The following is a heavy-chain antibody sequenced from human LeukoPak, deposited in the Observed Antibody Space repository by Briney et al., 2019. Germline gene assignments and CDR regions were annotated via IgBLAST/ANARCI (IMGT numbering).Heavy chain of an antibody. CDR2: ISYDGSNK. CDR1: GLTFDTYV. J-gene: IGHJ4*02. V-gene: IGHV3-30-3*01. CDR3: ARDRDELDCGGDCHFDY. Sequence: GGSLRLSCAASGLTFDTYVMSWVRQAPGKGLEWVAVISYDGSNKYYADSVKGRFTISRDNSKNTLYLQMNSLRAEDTAVYYCARDRDELDCGGDCHFDYWGQGTLVTVSS. D-gene: IGHD2-21*02.